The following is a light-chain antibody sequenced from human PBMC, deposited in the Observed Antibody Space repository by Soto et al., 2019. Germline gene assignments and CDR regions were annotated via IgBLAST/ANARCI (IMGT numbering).Light chain of an antibody. CDR2: EVS. CDR1: SSDVGGYNY. J-gene: IGLJ2*01. Sequence: QSALTQPASVSGSPGQSITISCTGTSSDVGGYNYVSWYQQHPGKAPKLMIYEVSNRPSGVSNRFSGSKSGNTASLTISGLPAEDAADYYCSSYTTSSPVLFGGGTKVTVL. CDR3: SSYTTSSPVL. V-gene: IGLV2-14*01.